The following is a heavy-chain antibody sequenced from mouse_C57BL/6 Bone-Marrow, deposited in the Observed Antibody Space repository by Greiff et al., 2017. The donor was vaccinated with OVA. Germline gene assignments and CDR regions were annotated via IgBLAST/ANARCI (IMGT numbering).Heavy chain of an antibody. J-gene: IGHJ4*01. CDR2: FHPYNDDT. V-gene: IGHV1-47*01. CDR3: ARARYYGSTYAMDY. CDR1: GYTFTTYP. D-gene: IGHD1-1*01. Sequence: VKLQESGAELVKPGASVKMSCKASGYTFTTYPIEWMKQNHGKSLEWIGNFHPYNDDTKYNEKFKGKATLTVEKSSSTVYLELSRLTSDDSAVYYCARARYYGSTYAMDYWGQGTSVTVSS.